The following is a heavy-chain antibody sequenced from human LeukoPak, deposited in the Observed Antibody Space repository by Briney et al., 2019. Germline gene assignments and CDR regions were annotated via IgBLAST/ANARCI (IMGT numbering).Heavy chain of an antibody. Sequence: GGSLRLSCAASGFTFSSYGMNWVRQAPGKGLEWVSCISGSAGRTYSVKGRFTIYRDNSKNTLYLQMNSLRAEDTAVYYCARARSSYGYGDAFDIWGQGTMVTVSS. J-gene: IGHJ3*02. CDR1: GFTFSSYG. D-gene: IGHD5-18*01. V-gene: IGHV3-23*01. CDR3: ARARSSYGYGDAFDI. CDR2: ISGSAGRT.